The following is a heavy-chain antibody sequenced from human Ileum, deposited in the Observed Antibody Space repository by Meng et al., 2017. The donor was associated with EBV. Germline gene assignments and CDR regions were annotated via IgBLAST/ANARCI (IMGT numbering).Heavy chain of an antibody. V-gene: IGHV4-28*01. D-gene: IGHD1-26*01. Sequence: QEELQVVGPGLVKPSDTLSLTRAVSGYSISTTNWWGWIRQPPGKGLEWIGHIYYSGTTYNNPSLKSRVTMSIDPSKNQFSLKLSSVTAVDTAVYYCARNSESGSYIDYWGLGTLVTVSS. CDR3: ARNSESGSYIDY. CDR2: IYYSGTT. CDR1: GYSISTTNW. J-gene: IGHJ4*02.